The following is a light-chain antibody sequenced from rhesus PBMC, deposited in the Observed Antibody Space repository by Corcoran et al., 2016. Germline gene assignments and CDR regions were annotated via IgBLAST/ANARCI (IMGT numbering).Light chain of an antibody. J-gene: IGKJ4*01. Sequence: DIQMTQSPSSLSASVGDRVTITCRASQGINHYLSWYQQKPGKAPKPLPYYASNLETGVPSRFRGNGSGTDYTLPISSLQPEDIATYYCQQYNSSPLTFGGGTKVEIK. CDR3: QQYNSSPLT. CDR2: YAS. V-gene: IGKV1-66*01. CDR1: QGINHY.